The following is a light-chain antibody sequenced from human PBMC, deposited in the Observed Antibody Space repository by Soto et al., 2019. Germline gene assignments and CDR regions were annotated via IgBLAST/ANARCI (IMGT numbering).Light chain of an antibody. Sequence: DIQMTQSPSTLSASVGDRVTITCRASQSISSWLAWYQQKPGKAPKLLIYDASSLESGVPSRFSGSGSGTEFTLTITRLQPDDFAIYYCQQYNSYPWTFGEGTKVEIK. CDR2: DAS. CDR3: QQYNSYPWT. CDR1: QSISSW. J-gene: IGKJ1*01. V-gene: IGKV1-5*01.